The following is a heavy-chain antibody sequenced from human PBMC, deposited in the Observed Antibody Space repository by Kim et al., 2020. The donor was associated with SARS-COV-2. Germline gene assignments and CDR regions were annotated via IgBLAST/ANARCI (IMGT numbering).Heavy chain of an antibody. J-gene: IGHJ4*02. CDR3: ARDGRYCSSTSCSAFDY. V-gene: IGHV3-7*01. D-gene: IGHD2-2*01. Sequence: GGSLRLSCAASGFTFSSYWMSWVRQAPGKGLEWVANIKQDGSEKYYVDSVKGRFTISRDNAKNSLYLQMNSLRAEDTAVYYCARDGRYCSSTSCSAFDYWGQGTLVTVSS. CDR1: GFTFSSYW. CDR2: IKQDGSEK.